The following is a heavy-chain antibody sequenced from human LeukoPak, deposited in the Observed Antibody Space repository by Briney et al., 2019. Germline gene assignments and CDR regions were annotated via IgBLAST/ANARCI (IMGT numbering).Heavy chain of an antibody. CDR3: ARSGAEMATYYFDY. D-gene: IGHD5-24*01. V-gene: IGHV4-59*08. CDR2: IYYSGST. Sequence: SETLSLTCTVSGGSISSYYWSWIRQPPGKGLEWIGYIYYSGSTNYNPSLKSRVTISVDTSKNQFSLKLSSVTAADTAVYYCARSGAEMATYYFDYWGQGTLVTVSS. CDR1: GGSISSYY. J-gene: IGHJ4*02.